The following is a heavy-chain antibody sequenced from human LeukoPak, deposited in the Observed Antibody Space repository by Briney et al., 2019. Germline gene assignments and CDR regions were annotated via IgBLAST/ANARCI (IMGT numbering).Heavy chain of an antibody. CDR3: ARHLSSSISDAFDI. D-gene: IGHD6-6*01. CDR2: IYYSGST. V-gene: IGHV4-59*08. CDR1: GGSISSYY. Sequence: SETLSLTCTVSGGSISSYYWSWIRQPPGKRLEWIGYIYYSGSTDYNPSLKSRVTISVDTSKNQFSLKLSSVTAADTAVYYCARHLSSSISDAFDIWGQGTMVTVSS. J-gene: IGHJ3*02.